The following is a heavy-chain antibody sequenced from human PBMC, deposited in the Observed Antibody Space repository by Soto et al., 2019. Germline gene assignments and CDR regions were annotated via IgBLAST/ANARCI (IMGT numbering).Heavy chain of an antibody. CDR3: AREGSEVVTFDY. CDR2: IIPIFGTA. D-gene: IGHD3-10*01. J-gene: IGHJ4*02. CDR1: GGTFSSYA. V-gene: IGHV1-69*13. Sequence: SVKVSCKASGGTFSSYAISWVRQAPGQGLEWMGGIIPIFGTANYAQKFQGRVTITADESTSAAYMELSSLRSEDTAVYYCAREGSEVVTFDYWGQGTLVTVSS.